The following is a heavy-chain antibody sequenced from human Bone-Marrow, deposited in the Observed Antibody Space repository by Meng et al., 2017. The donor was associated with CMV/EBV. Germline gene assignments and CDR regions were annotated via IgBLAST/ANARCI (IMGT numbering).Heavy chain of an antibody. D-gene: IGHD3-22*01. CDR3: AKSDSSGFAPDY. J-gene: IGHJ4*02. CDR2: IWHDGSKK. CDR1: GFNFRRFG. V-gene: IGHV3-33*06. Sequence: VASGFNFRRFGMHWVRQAPGKGLEWVGIIWHDGSKKYYVDSVKGRFTISRDNSNNTLLLQMDSLRVEDTAVYYCAKSDSSGFAPDYWGQGTLVTVSS.